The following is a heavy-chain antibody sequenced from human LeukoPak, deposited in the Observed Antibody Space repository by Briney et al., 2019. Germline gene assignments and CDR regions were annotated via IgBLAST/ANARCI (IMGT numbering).Heavy chain of an antibody. V-gene: IGHV3-33*06. Sequence: PGRSLRLSCAASGFTFSNYVMHWVRQAPGKGLEWVAVIWYDGSNKYYADSVKDRFTISRDNSKNTLYLQMNSLRAEDTAVHYCAKDNAYYFEYWGQGTLVTVSS. CDR3: AKDNAYYFEY. CDR1: GFTFSNYV. J-gene: IGHJ4*02. CDR2: IWYDGSNK.